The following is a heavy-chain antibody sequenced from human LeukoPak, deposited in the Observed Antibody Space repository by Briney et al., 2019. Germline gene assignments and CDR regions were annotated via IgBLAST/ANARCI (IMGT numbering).Heavy chain of an antibody. CDR1: GFTFSSHW. J-gene: IGHJ4*02. CDR3: AKRPETPGDY. Sequence: GGSLRLSRVASGFTFSSHWMTWVRQAPGKGLEWVSAISGSGGSTYYADSVKGRFTISRDNSKNTLYLQMNSLRAEDTAVYYCAKRPETPGDYWGQGTLVTVSS. CDR2: ISGSGGST. D-gene: IGHD3-10*01. V-gene: IGHV3-23*01.